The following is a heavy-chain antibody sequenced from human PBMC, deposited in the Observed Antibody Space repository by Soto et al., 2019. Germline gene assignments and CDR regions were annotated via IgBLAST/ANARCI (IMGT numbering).Heavy chain of an antibody. D-gene: IGHD5-18*01. Sequence: GGSLRLSCAASGFTVSSNYMSWVRQAPGKGLEWVSVIYSGGSTYYADSVKGRFTISRDNSKNTLYLQMNSLRAEDTAVYYCARDLGGYSYGYYYYGMDVGGQGTTVTVSS. CDR2: IYSGGST. J-gene: IGHJ6*02. V-gene: IGHV3-66*01. CDR1: GFTVSSNY. CDR3: ARDLGGYSYGYYYYGMDV.